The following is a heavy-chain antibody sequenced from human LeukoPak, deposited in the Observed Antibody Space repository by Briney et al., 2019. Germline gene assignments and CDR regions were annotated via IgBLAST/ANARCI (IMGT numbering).Heavy chain of an antibody. V-gene: IGHV3-30-3*01. Sequence: AGRSLRISFVASGFTFSSYAMHWVRQAPGKGLEWVAVISYDGSNKYYADSVKGRFTISRDNSKNTLYLQMNSLRTEDTAVYYCVRGGHYEGLDSWGQGTLVTVSS. D-gene: IGHD4-17*01. CDR1: GFTFSSYA. CDR2: ISYDGSNK. J-gene: IGHJ5*01. CDR3: VRGGHYEGLDS.